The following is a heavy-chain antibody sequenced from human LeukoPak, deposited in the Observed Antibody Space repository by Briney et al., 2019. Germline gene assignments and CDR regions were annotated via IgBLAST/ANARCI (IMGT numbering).Heavy chain of an antibody. CDR3: ARAYSGYDFFDY. J-gene: IGHJ4*02. Sequence: SVKVSCKASGGTFSRYAISWVRQAPGQGLEWMGGIIPIFGTANYAQKFQGRVTITADESTSTAYMEVSGLRSEDTAVYYCARAYSGYDFFDYWGQGILVTVSS. CDR1: GGTFSRYA. V-gene: IGHV1-69*13. D-gene: IGHD5-12*01. CDR2: IIPIFGTA.